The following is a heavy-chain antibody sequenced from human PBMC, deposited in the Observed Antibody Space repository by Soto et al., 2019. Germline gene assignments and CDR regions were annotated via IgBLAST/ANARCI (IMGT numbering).Heavy chain of an antibody. V-gene: IGHV1-18*01. CDR3: ARDCSSTSCYNYYYYGMDV. D-gene: IGHD2-2*01. Sequence: ASVKVSGKASGYTFTSYGISWVRQAPGQGLEWMGWISAYNGNTNYAQKLQGRVTMTTDTSTSTAYMELRSLRSDDTAVYYCARDCSSTSCYNYYYYGMDVWGQGTTVTVSS. CDR1: GYTFTSYG. CDR2: ISAYNGNT. J-gene: IGHJ6*02.